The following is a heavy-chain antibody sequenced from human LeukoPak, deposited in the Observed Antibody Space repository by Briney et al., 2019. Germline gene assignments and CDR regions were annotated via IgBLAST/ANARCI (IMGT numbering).Heavy chain of an antibody. J-gene: IGHJ4*02. CDR2: ISGSGGST. Sequence: GGSLRLSCAAPGFTFSSYAMSWVRQAPGKGLEWVSAISGSGGSTYYADSVKGRFTISRDNSKNTLYLQMNSLRAEDTAVYYCAKDDQYSSGWYWTYWGQGTLVTVSS. V-gene: IGHV3-23*01. CDR1: GFTFSSYA. D-gene: IGHD6-19*01. CDR3: AKDDQYSSGWYWTY.